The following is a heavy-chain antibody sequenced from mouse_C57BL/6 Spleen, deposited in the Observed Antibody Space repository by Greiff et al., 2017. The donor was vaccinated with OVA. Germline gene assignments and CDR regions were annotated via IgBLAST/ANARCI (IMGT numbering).Heavy chain of an antibody. CDR1: GYTFTSYW. CDR3: ARCEDSRYFDY. V-gene: IGHV1-52*01. CDR2: IDPSDSET. J-gene: IGHJ2*01. Sequence: QVQLQQPGAELVRPGSSVTLSCKASGYTFTSYWMHWVKQRPIQGLEWIGNIDPSDSETHYNQKFKDKATLTVDKSSSTAYMQLSSLTSEKTAVYDFARCEDSRYFDYWGQGTTLSVSS.